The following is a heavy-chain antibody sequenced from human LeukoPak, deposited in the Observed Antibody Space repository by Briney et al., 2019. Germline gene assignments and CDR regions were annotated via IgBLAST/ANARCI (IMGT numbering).Heavy chain of an antibody. J-gene: IGHJ4*02. Sequence: ASVKVSCKASGYTFTSYNINWVRQATGQGLEWMGWMNPNSGDTGYAQKFQGRVTMTRSTSISTAYMELSSLRYEDTAVYYCVRGYGSGRRNPTFGCWGQGTLVTVSS. V-gene: IGHV1-8*01. CDR2: MNPNSGDT. CDR3: VRGYGSGRRNPTFGC. CDR1: GYTFTSYN. D-gene: IGHD3-10*01.